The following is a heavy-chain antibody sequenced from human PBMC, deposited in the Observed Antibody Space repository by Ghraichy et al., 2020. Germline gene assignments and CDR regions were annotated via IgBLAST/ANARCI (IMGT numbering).Heavy chain of an antibody. D-gene: IGHD3-3*01. CDR2: ISSSSSTI. J-gene: IGHJ3*02. CDR1: GFTFSSYS. Sequence: GGSLRLSCAASGFTFSSYSMNWVRQAPGKGLEWVSYISSSSSTIYYADSVKGRFTISRDNAKNSLYLQMNSLRAEDTAVYYCARDAPEPSYYDFWSGYYRGAFDIWGQGTMVTVSS. CDR3: ARDAPEPSYYDFWSGYYRGAFDI. V-gene: IGHV3-48*01.